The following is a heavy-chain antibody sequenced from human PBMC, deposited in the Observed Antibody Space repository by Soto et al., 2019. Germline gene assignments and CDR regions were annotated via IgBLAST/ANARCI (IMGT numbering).Heavy chain of an antibody. CDR2: ISVYTGNT. CDR1: GYTFTSYG. J-gene: IGHJ6*02. V-gene: IGHV1-18*04. Sequence: ASVKVSCKSSGYTFTSYGVSWVRQAPGQGLEWLGWISVYTGNTKQAQKFQDRVTLTTEASTSTAYMELRSLRSDDTAVYYCARDRCITDRCYTHHFDVWGQGTTVTVSS. CDR3: ARDRCITDRCYTHHFDV. D-gene: IGHD3-10*01.